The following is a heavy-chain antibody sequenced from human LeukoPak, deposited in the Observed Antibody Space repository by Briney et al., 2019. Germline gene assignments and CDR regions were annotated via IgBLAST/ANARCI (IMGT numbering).Heavy chain of an antibody. J-gene: IGHJ4*02. CDR3: ARGAPEAFFGPGDDEYFEY. CDR1: VYTFENYD. D-gene: IGHD3-3*01. CDR2: MNTNNGNT. V-gene: IGHV1-8*01. Sequence: ASVTVSCTTSVYTFENYDIYRVRQAPGQGIEWMGWMNTNNGNTDYAQKFQGRVTMTMNTSTTTAYMELRGMRSESTAIYYYARGAPEAFFGPGDDEYFEYWGQGTVISVSS.